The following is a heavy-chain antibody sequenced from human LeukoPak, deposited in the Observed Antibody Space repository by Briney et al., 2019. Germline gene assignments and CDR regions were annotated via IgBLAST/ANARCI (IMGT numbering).Heavy chain of an antibody. D-gene: IGHD3-22*01. J-gene: IGHJ4*02. V-gene: IGHV4-59*12. Sequence: PSETLSLTCTVSGGSISSYYWSWIRQPPGKGLEWIGYLYYSGSTNYNPSLKSRGTISVDTSKNQFSLKLSSVTAADTAVYYCARIRNYYDSSGSYYFDYWGQGTLVTVSS. CDR1: GGSISSYY. CDR3: ARIRNYYDSSGSYYFDY. CDR2: LYYSGST.